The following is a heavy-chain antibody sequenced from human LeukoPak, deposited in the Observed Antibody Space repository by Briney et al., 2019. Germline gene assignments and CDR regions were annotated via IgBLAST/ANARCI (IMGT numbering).Heavy chain of an antibody. CDR1: GFTFSSYG. CDR3: ARDRGGWPFDY. D-gene: IGHD6-19*01. Sequence: GGPLRLSCAASGFTFSSYGMHWVRQAPGKGLEWEAVIWSDGSNKNYADSVKGRYTISRENSKNTLYLQMNSLRAEDTAVYFCARDRGGWPFDYWGEGTLVTVSS. V-gene: IGHV3-33*01. CDR2: IWSDGSNK. J-gene: IGHJ4*02.